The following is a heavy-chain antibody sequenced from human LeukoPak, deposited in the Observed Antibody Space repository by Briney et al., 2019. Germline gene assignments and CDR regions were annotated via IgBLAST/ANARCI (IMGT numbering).Heavy chain of an antibody. J-gene: IGHJ4*02. D-gene: IGHD5-18*01. V-gene: IGHV4-4*07. CDR3: AREGYSYGYRYFFDF. Sequence: PSETLSLTCTVSGGSISSDYWSWIRQPAGKGLEWIGHIYNSGSTNYNPSLKSRVTMSVDTSKNQFSLELSSVTAADTAMYYCAREGYSYGYRYFFDFWGQGTLVTVSS. CDR2: IYNSGST. CDR1: GGSISSDY.